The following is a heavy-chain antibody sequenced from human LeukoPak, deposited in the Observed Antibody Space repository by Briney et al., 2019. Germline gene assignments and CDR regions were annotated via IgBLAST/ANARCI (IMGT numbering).Heavy chain of an antibody. V-gene: IGHV1-69*04. CDR2: IIPILGIA. J-gene: IGHJ3*02. D-gene: IGHD3-22*01. CDR1: GGTFSSYA. Sequence: ASVKASCKASGGTFSSYAISWVRQAPGQGLEWMGRIIPILGIANYAQKFQGRVTITADKSTSTAYMELSSLRSEDTAVYYCARPYGYYDAFDIWGQGTMVTVSS. CDR3: ARPYGYYDAFDI.